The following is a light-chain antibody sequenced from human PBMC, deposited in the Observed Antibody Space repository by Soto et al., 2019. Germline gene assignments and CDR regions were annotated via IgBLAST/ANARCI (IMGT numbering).Light chain of an antibody. V-gene: IGKV3-15*01. CDR1: QSISDN. CDR2: CAS. Sequence: EILGTQSPATLSVSPGQRATLCLRASQSISDNLVWYQQKPVQAPRLLLYCASTRATGTPARFSGGGSGADYFLTISSLQSEDFAVYYCRQYHDWPLITFGQGTRLEIK. CDR3: RQYHDWPLIT. J-gene: IGKJ5*01.